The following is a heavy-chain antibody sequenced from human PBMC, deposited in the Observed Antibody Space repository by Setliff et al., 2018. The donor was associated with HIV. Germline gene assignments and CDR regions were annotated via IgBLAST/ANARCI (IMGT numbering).Heavy chain of an antibody. V-gene: IGHV3-30*04. J-gene: IGHJ4*02. CDR3: ARDLGGRRGRLDY. D-gene: IGHD3-16*01. Sequence: GGSLRLSCAASGFSSSSYAMHWVRQAPGKGLEWVAVTSYDGSNKYYADSVKGRFTISRDNSKNTLYLQMNSLRAEDTAVYYCARDLGGRRGRLDYWGQGTLVTVSS. CDR1: GFSSSSYA. CDR2: TSYDGSNK.